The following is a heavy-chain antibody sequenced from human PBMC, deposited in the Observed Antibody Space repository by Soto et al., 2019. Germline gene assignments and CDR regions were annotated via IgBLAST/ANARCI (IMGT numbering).Heavy chain of an antibody. V-gene: IGHV4-34*01. D-gene: IGHD6-13*01. Sequence: PSETLSLTCAVYGGSFSGYYWSWIRQPPGKGLEWIGEINHSGSTNYNPSLKSRATISVDTSKNQFSLKLSSVTAADTAVYYCARREQQIRPFDYWGQGTLVTVSS. CDR1: GGSFSGYY. J-gene: IGHJ4*02. CDR3: ARREQQIRPFDY. CDR2: INHSGST.